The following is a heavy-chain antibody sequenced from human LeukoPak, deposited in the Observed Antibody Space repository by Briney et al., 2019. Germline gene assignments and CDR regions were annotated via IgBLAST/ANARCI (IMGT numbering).Heavy chain of an antibody. CDR1: GGSISSGSYY. Sequence: SQTLSLTCTVSGGSISSGSYYWSWIRQPAGKGLEWIGRNYTSGSTNYNPSLKSRVTISVDTSKNQFSLKLSSVTAADTAVYYCARSPMIVVVIDAFDIWGQGTMVTVSS. CDR2: NYTSGST. J-gene: IGHJ3*02. CDR3: ARSPMIVVVIDAFDI. D-gene: IGHD3-22*01. V-gene: IGHV4-61*02.